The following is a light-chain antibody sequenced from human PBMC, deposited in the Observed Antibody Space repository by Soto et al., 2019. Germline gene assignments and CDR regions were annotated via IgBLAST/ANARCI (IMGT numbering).Light chain of an antibody. CDR1: QNISSW. J-gene: IGKJ1*01. Sequence: DIPMTQSPSALSASVGDRVTITCRASQNISSWLAWYQQKPGKAPKSLIFYAASLESGVPSSLSGSGSETEFTIAISNLQRDDSATFYCQHYKAFSPWTFGQGTKVEIK. V-gene: IGKV1-5*01. CDR2: YAA. CDR3: QHYKAFSPWT.